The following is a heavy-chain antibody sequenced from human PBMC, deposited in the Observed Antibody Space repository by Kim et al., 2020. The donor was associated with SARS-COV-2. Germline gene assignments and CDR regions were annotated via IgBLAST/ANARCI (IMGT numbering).Heavy chain of an antibody. CDR2: IDAEEDET. Sequence: ASVKVSCKASGHTLNAVSIHWVRQAPGKGLEWMGGIDAEEDETIYAQNFQGRVTMTAGTTADTAYMELSNLRSEDTAVYYCATESGDEGGHDAFDLWGQGTTVSVSS. CDR3: ATESGDEGGHDAFDL. CDR1: GHTLNAVS. J-gene: IGHJ3*01. V-gene: IGHV1-24*01. D-gene: IGHD3-16*01.